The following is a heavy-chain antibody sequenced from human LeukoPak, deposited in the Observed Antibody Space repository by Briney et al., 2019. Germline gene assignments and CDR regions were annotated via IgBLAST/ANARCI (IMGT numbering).Heavy chain of an antibody. V-gene: IGHV4-59*01. CDR1: GGSISSYY. CDR3: GRRTSYGTLTGYTYWYFDL. J-gene: IGHJ2*01. Sequence: PSETLSLTCTVSGGSISSYYWSWIRQPPGRGLEWIGYTSYSGSTDYNPSLRSRVTLSVDTSKNQLSLKLSSVTAADTAVYYCGRRTSYGTLTGYTYWYFDLWGRGTLVTVSS. CDR2: TSYSGST. D-gene: IGHD3-9*01.